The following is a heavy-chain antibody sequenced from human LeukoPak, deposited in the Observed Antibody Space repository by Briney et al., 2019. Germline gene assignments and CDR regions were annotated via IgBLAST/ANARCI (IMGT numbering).Heavy chain of an antibody. CDR3: ARMPLEEETLDY. D-gene: IGHD2-2*01. J-gene: IGHJ4*02. CDR2: INPNSGGT. CDR1: GYTFTRYY. Sequence: ASVKVSCKASGYTFTRYYMHWVRQAPGQGVEWMGGINPNSGGTNYAQKFQGRVTMTRDTSISTAYMELSRLRSDDTAVYYCARMPLEEETLDYWGQGTLVTVSS. V-gene: IGHV1-2*02.